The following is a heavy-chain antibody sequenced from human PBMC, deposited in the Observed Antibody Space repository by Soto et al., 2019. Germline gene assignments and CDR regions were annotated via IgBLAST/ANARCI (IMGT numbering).Heavy chain of an antibody. CDR3: GRDWLAIDS. D-gene: IGHD6-19*01. CDR2: IWYDGSNK. Sequence: QVQLVESGGGVVQPGRSLRLSCAASGFSFNSYGMHWVRQAPGKGLEWVAVIWYDGSNKYYADSAKGRFTISRDNSNNTLYLQMNTLRAEDTAVYYCGRDWLAIDSWGQGTLVTVSS. V-gene: IGHV3-33*01. CDR1: GFSFNSYG. J-gene: IGHJ4*02.